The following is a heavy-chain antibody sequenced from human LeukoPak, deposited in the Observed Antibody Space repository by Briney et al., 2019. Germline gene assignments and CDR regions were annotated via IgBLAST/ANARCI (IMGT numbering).Heavy chain of an antibody. V-gene: IGHV4-4*07. J-gene: IGHJ4*02. D-gene: IGHD4-23*01. Sequence: PSETLSLTCTVSGGSINSYYWNWIRQPAGKGLEWIGRIYSSGSTNYNPSLKSRVTMSVDTSRNQFSLRLSSVTAADTAVYYCTRYGGNYWDYWGQGTLVTVPS. CDR2: IYSSGST. CDR3: TRYGGNYWDY. CDR1: GGSINSYY.